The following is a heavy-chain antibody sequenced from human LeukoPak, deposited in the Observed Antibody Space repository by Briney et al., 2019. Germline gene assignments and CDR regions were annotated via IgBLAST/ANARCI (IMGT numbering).Heavy chain of an antibody. CDR2: ISGSGGST. Sequence: PGGSLRLSCAASGFTFSSYAMSWVRQAPGKGLEWVSAISGSGGSTYYADSVKGRFTISRDNSKNTLYLQMNSLRAEDTAVYYCAKDRDCSSTSCYYSDPFDIWGQGTMVTVSS. D-gene: IGHD2-2*01. J-gene: IGHJ3*02. CDR1: GFTFSSYA. V-gene: IGHV3-23*01. CDR3: AKDRDCSSTSCYYSDPFDI.